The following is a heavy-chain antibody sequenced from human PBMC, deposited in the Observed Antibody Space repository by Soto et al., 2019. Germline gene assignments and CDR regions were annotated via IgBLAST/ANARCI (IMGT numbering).Heavy chain of an antibody. Sequence: PGGSLRLSCAASGFTFSSYWMHWVRRAPGMGLVWVSRIKSDGSSTSYADSVKGRSTISRDNRRNTLYLQMNSLRAEDTAVYYCVRDVATSATEFDYWGQGTLVTVSS. J-gene: IGHJ4*02. CDR1: GFTFSSYW. CDR2: IKSDGSST. CDR3: VRDVATSATEFDY. D-gene: IGHD5-12*01. V-gene: IGHV3-74*01.